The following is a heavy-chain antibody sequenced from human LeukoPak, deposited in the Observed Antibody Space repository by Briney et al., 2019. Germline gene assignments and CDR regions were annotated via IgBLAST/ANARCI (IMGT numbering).Heavy chain of an antibody. CDR3: ARVQGGDNYYYYGMDV. CDR1: GFTFSSYA. V-gene: IGHV3-30*04. CDR2: ISYDGSNK. D-gene: IGHD2-21*02. Sequence: GGSLRLSCAASGFTFSSYAMHWVRQAPGKGLEWVAVISYDGSNKYYADSVKGRFTISRDNSKNTLYLQMNSLRAEDTAVYYCARVQGGDNYYYYGMDVWGQGTTVTVSS. J-gene: IGHJ6*01.